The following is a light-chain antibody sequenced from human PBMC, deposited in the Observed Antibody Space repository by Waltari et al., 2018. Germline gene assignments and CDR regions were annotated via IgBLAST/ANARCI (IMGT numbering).Light chain of an antibody. CDR1: SRDAGGYNY. CDR2: EVS. J-gene: IGLJ1*01. CDR3: SSYAGSNNYV. Sequence: QSALTQPPSASGSPGQSVTISCTGTSRDAGGYNYVSWYQQHPGKAPKRMIYEVSKRPSGVTDRFSGSRSGNTASLTVSGRQAEDEADYYCSSYAGSNNYVFGTGTKVTVL. V-gene: IGLV2-8*01.